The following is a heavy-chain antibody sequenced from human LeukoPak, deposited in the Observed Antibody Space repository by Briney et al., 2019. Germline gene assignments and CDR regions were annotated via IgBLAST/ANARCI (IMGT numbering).Heavy chain of an antibody. J-gene: IGHJ4*02. CDR2: ISYSGTT. Sequence: SQTLSLTCTVSGGSMNSGGYYWSWIRHHPGKDLEWIGYISYSGTTYYNPSLKSRIIISVDTSKNQFSLRLSSVTAADAAVYYCVRDRELNYWGQGTLVTVSS. CDR1: GGSMNSGGYY. CDR3: VRDRELNY. D-gene: IGHD1-26*01. V-gene: IGHV4-31*03.